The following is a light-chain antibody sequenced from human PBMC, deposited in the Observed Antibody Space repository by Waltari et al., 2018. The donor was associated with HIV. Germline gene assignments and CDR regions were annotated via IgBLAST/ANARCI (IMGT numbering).Light chain of an antibody. J-gene: IGLJ1*01. CDR3: CSYAGGNTYV. CDR1: VGSYNL. Sequence: QSALTRPASVSGSPGQSLTISCTAVGSYNLVSGYQQHPGKAPKLLIYDVSERPAGISNRFSGSKSGNTASLTISGLQAEDEADYYCCSYAGGNTYVFDTGTKVTVL. CDR2: DVS. V-gene: IGLV2-23*02.